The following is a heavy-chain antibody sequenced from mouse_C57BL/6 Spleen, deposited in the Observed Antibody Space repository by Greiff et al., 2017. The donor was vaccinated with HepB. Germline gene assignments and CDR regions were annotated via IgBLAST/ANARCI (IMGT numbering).Heavy chain of an antibody. V-gene: IGHV1-54*01. CDR2: INPGSGGT. D-gene: IGHD1-1*01. CDR1: GYAFTNYL. Sequence: QVQLQQSGAELVRPGTSVKVSCKASGYAFTNYLIEWVKQRPGQGLEWIGVINPGSGGTNYNEKFKGKATLTADKSSSTAYMQLSSLTSEDSAVYFCARSIAGDYHDAFAYWGQGTLVTVSA. CDR3: ARSIAGDYHDAFAY. J-gene: IGHJ3*01.